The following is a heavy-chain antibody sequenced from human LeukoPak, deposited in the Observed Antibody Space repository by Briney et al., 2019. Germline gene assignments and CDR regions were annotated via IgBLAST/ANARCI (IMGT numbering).Heavy chain of an antibody. CDR1: GFTFRDYW. D-gene: IGHD2-8*02. CDR2: INSDGSIT. CDR3: ARNPTGDYDY. V-gene: IGHV3-74*01. J-gene: IGHJ4*02. Sequence: GGSLRLSCAASGFTFRDYWMHWARQVPGKGLLWVSHINSDGSITDYADSVKGRFTISRDNARNTLSLQMDSLRVEDTAVYYCARNPTGDYDYWGQGALVTVSS.